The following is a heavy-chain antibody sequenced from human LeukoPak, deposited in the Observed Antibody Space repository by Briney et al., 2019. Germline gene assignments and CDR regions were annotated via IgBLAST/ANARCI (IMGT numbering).Heavy chain of an antibody. CDR3: AKDRHTAMVDY. Sequence: GGSLRLSCAASGFTFSSYAMHWVRQAPGKGLEWVAVISYDGSNKYYADSVKGRFTISRDNSKNTLYLQMNSLRAEDTAVYYCAKDRHTAMVDYWGQGTLVTVSS. CDR1: GFTFSSYA. D-gene: IGHD5-18*01. V-gene: IGHV3-30*04. J-gene: IGHJ4*02. CDR2: ISYDGSNK.